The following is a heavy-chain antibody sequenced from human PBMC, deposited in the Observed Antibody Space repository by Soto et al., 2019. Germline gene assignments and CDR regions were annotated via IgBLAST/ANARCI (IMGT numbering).Heavy chain of an antibody. CDR1: GFTFTDHY. J-gene: IGHJ6*03. D-gene: IGHD1-1*01. Sequence: EVHLVESGGGLVQPGGSLRLSCAASGFTFTDHYMDWVRQAPGKGLEWIGRIRIEPRGYTTEYSASVTGRFTISRDDSQNAVELQISSGKTEGTAMYFCVGGTDHNTHFYMDTWGYRIMVPVSS. CDR3: VGGTDHNTHFYMDT. CDR2: IRIEPRGYTT. V-gene: IGHV3-72*01.